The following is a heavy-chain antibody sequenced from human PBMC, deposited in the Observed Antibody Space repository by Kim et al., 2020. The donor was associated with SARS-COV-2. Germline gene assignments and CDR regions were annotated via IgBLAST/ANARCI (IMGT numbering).Heavy chain of an antibody. V-gene: IGHV3-9*01. CDR2: ISWNSGSI. D-gene: IGHD6-13*01. CDR3: AKSRTGIAAAEFPDAFD. CDR1: GFTFDDYA. J-gene: IGHJ3*02. Sequence: GGSLRLSCAASGFTFDDYAMHWVRQAPGKGLEWVSGISWNSGSIGYADSVKGRFTISRDNAKNSLYLQMNSLRAEDTALYYCAKSRTGIAAAEFPDAFD.